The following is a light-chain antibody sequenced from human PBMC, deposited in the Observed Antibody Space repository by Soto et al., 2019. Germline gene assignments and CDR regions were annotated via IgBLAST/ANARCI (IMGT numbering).Light chain of an antibody. CDR2: EVN. Sequence: HSVLTQPPSASGSPGQSVTISCTGTSSDIGGYNFVSWYQQHPGKAPKLINYEVNKRPSGVPDRFSGSKSGNTASLTVSGLQADDEGDYYCSSYAGTNNMGVFGGGTRLTVL. J-gene: IGLJ3*02. CDR3: SSYAGTNNMGV. V-gene: IGLV2-8*01. CDR1: SSDIGGYNF.